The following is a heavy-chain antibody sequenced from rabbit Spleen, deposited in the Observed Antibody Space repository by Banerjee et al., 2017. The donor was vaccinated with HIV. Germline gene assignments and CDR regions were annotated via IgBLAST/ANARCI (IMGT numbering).Heavy chain of an antibody. CDR2: INAYTGKP. J-gene: IGHJ4*01. V-gene: IGHV1S45*01. CDR1: DVSFSDKYE. Sequence: QEKLVESGEGLVKPVGSQPITCKASDVSFSDKYEMCRVCQAPGKGLELSACINAYTGKPVYASWAKGRFTISRTSSTTVTLQMTSLTAADTATYFCARDLASVVGWNFNLWGPGTLVTFS. D-gene: IGHD3-1*01. CDR3: ARDLASVVGWNFNL.